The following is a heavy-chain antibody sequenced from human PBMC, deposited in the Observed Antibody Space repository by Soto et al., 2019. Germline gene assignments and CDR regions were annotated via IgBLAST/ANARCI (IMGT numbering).Heavy chain of an antibody. D-gene: IGHD2-2*01. Sequence: GGSLRLSCTVSGFAFNNYGINWVRQSPGKGLEWVSSISKSDYTYYSDSVKGRFAISRDNAKSSVSLQMNTLRVEDTAVYYCAREDSIIIPAVSDFWGRGTLVTVSS. CDR1: GFAFNNYG. J-gene: IGHJ4*02. CDR3: AREDSIIIPAVSDF. CDR2: ISKSDYT. V-gene: IGHV3-21*01.